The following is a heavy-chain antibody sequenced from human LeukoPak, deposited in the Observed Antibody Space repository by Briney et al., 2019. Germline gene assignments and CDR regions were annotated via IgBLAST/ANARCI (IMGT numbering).Heavy chain of an antibody. J-gene: IGHJ6*02. V-gene: IGHV3-23*01. CDR2: VSGRGDAT. D-gene: IGHD2-15*01. CDR3: AKAPPAATNYYYGMDV. CDR1: GFTFNNYA. Sequence: GGSLRLSCAASGFTFNNYAMTWVRQAPGKGLEWVSAVSGRGDATYYADSVKGRFTISRDDSKNTLYLQMNSLRAENTAVYHCAKAPPAATNYYYGMDVWGQGTTVTVSS.